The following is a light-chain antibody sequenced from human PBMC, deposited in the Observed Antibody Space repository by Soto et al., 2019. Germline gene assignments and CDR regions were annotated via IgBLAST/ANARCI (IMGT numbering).Light chain of an antibody. Sequence: DIQMTQSPPSLSASVGDRVTITCRASQSINSYLNWYQQKPGKAPDLLIYVASSLQSGVTSRFSGSGSGTYFTLTISRLQPEDSATYYCQQSYSIPYTFGQGTKMEIK. V-gene: IGKV1-39*01. J-gene: IGKJ2*01. CDR1: QSINSY. CDR3: QQSYSIPYT. CDR2: VAS.